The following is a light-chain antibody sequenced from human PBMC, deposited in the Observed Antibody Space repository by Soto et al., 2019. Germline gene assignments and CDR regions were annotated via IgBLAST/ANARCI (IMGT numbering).Light chain of an antibody. V-gene: IGLV4-69*01. J-gene: IGLJ1*01. CDR3: QTWGTGIHV. CDR1: SGHSNYA. Sequence: QSVLTQSPSASASLGASVKLTCTLSSGHSNYAIAWHQQQPEKGPRYLMKLNSDGSHSKGEGIPDRFSGSSSGAERYLTISSLQSEDEADYYCQTWGTGIHVFGTGTKLTVL. CDR2: LNSDGSH.